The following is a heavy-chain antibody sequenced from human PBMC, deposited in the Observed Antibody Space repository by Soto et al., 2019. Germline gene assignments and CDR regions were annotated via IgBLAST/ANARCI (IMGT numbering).Heavy chain of an antibody. V-gene: IGHV3-49*03. D-gene: IGHD3-10*01. CDR1: GFTFGDYA. CDR3: TRVVLLWFGEQSRPEFDY. CDR2: IRSKAYGGTK. J-gene: IGHJ4*02. Sequence: GGSLRLSCTASGFTFGDYAMSWFRQAPGKGLEWVGFIRSKAYGGTKEYAASVKGRFTISRDDSKTIDYLQMNSLKTEDTAVYYCTRVVLLWFGEQSRPEFDYWGQGTLVTVSS.